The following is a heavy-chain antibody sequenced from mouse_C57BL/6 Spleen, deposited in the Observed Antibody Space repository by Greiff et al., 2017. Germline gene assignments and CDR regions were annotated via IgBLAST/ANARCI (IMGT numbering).Heavy chain of an antibody. CDR2: ISDGGSYT. CDR1: GFTFSSYA. CDR3: ARDSSRSSWFAY. D-gene: IGHD3-2*02. Sequence: LVESGGGLVKPGGSLKLSCAASGFTFSSYAMSWVRQTPEKRLEWVATISDGGSYTYYPDNVKGRFTISRDNAKNNLYLQMSHLKSEDTSMYYWARDSSRSSWFAYWGQGTLVTVSA. V-gene: IGHV5-4*01. J-gene: IGHJ3*01.